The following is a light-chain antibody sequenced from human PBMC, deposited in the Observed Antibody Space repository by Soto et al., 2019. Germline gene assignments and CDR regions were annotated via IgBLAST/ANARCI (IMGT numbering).Light chain of an antibody. J-gene: IGKJ5*01. Sequence: IKLTQSPSSLSASVGDRVTTTCRASQSISRWLAWYQQKPGKAPKALIYDASTLRSGVPSRFSGGGSGTEFTLTISSLQPDDFATYYCQQYNTYSTFGQGTRLEIK. V-gene: IGKV1-5*01. CDR3: QQYNTYST. CDR2: DAS. CDR1: QSISRW.